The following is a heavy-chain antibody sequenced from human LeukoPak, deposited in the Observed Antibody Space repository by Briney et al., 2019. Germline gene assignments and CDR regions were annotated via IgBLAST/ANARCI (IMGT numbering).Heavy chain of an antibody. Sequence: PGGSLRLSCAASGFTFSSYSMNWVRQAPGKGLEWVSSISSSSYIYYADSVKGRFTISRDNAKNSLYLQMNSPRAEDTAVYYCARSIVVVPAAPNYYYYGMDVWGQGTTVTVSS. CDR2: ISSSSYI. CDR1: GFTFSSYS. D-gene: IGHD2-2*01. J-gene: IGHJ6*02. CDR3: ARSIVVVPAAPNYYYYGMDV. V-gene: IGHV3-21*01.